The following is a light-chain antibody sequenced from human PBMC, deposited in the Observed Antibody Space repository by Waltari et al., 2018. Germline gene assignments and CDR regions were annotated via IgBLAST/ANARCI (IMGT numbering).Light chain of an antibody. CDR1: ESISSW. Sequence: IQMTQSPPTLSASVGARGTVTCRASESISSWVAWYQQKPGKAPKFLIYKASSLESGVPSRFSGSGSGTEFTLTISSLQPDDFATYYCQQYYTYPWTFGQGTKVEIK. J-gene: IGKJ1*01. V-gene: IGKV1-5*03. CDR2: KAS. CDR3: QQYYTYPWT.